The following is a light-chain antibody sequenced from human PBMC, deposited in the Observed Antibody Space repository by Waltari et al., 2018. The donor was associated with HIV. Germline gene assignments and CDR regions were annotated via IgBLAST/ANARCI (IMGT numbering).Light chain of an antibody. J-gene: IGLJ2*01. CDR3: QAWDSYTVV. Sequence: SYELAQPPSVSVSPGQTARIACSGDKLGDKFVCWYQNKPGQSPVVVIYQGRQRPSGIPERFSGSNSGNTATLTISGTQAMDEADYYCQAWDSYTVVFGGGTKLTVL. V-gene: IGLV3-1*01. CDR2: QGR. CDR1: KLGDKF.